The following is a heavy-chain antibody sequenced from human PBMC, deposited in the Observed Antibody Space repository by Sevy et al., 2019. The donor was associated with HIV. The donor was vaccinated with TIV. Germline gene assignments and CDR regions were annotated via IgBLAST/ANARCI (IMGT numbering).Heavy chain of an antibody. CDR1: GFTFDDYA. D-gene: IGHD5-12*01. V-gene: IGHV3-9*01. CDR2: IGWNTGFI. J-gene: IGHJ6*03. CDR3: VKVMDPRYVYYYMDV. Sequence: SLKISCAASGFTFDDYAMHWVRQAPGKGLEWVSGIGWNTGFIAYADSVMGRFTISRDNAKNSLYLQMNSLRAEDTALYYCVKVMDPRYVYYYMDVWGKGTTVTVSS.